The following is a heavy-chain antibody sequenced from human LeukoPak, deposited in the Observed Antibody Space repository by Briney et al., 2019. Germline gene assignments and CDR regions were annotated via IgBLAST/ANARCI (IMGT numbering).Heavy chain of an antibody. CDR2: IVVGSGNT. CDR3: AAGPVYYGSGSSWFDP. Sequence: XRQARGXRLEWIGWIVVGSGNTNYAQKFQERVTITRDMSTSTAYMELSSLRSEDTAVYYCAAGPVYYGSGSSWFDPWGQGTLVTVSS. D-gene: IGHD3-10*01. J-gene: IGHJ5*02. V-gene: IGHV1-58*01.